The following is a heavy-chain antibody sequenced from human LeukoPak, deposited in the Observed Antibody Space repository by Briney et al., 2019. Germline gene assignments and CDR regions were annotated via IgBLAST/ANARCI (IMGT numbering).Heavy chain of an antibody. CDR1: GASISSSF. V-gene: IGHV4-59*12. Sequence: PSETLSLTCTVSGASISSSFWTWIRQSPGKGLEWLAYIYYTGSTNLNPSLKSRLTISVDTSKNQFSLRLSSVTAADTAVYYCAREGDSSSTGGAFDIWGQGAMVTVSS. CDR2: IYYTGST. J-gene: IGHJ3*02. D-gene: IGHD3-22*01. CDR3: AREGDSSSTGGAFDI.